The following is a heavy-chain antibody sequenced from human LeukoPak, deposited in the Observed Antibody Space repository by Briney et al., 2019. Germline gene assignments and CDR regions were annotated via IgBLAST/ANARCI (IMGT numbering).Heavy chain of an antibody. CDR1: GFTFRSYA. V-gene: IGHV3-23*01. CDR3: AKAGPFYYYDMDV. CDR2: IRGSDGST. Sequence: SGGSLRLSCAASGFTFRSYAMSWVSQAPGKGRGWVSAIRGSDGSTYYADSVKGRFTISRENSKNTLSLQMSSLRAEDTAVYYCAKAGPFYYYDMDVWGQGTTVTVSS. J-gene: IGHJ6*02.